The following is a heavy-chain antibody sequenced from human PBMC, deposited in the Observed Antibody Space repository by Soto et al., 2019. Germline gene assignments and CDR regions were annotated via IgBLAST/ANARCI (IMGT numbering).Heavy chain of an antibody. V-gene: IGHV1-2*02. CDR3: ARQLAYCGGDCFTEPVDY. D-gene: IGHD2-21*02. CDR2: INPNSGDT. Sequence: QAQLVQSGAEVKKPGASVKVSCEAPGYTFTAYYMHWVRQAPGQGLEWMGWINPNSGDTKYAQKFRGRVTMTRDTSITTVYMELKMLTSDDTAVYYCARQLAYCGGDCFTEPVDYWGQGTLVTVSS. J-gene: IGHJ4*02. CDR1: GYTFTAYY.